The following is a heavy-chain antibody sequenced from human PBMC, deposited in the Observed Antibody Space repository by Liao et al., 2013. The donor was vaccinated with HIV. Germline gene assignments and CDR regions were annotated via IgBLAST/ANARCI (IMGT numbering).Heavy chain of an antibody. V-gene: IGHV4-39*07. J-gene: IGHJ5*02. CDR2: INHSGNT. Sequence: QLQLQESGPGLVKPSETLSLICTVSGGSISSSSYYWSWIRQPPGKGLEWIGEINHSGNTNYNPSLKSRVTISVDTSKNQFSLKLSSVTAADTAVYYCARGRREHWGEVVPAASRLNWLDPWGQGTLVTVSS. CDR1: GGSISSSSYY. CDR3: ARGRREHWGEVVPAASRLNWLDP. D-gene: IGHD2-2*01.